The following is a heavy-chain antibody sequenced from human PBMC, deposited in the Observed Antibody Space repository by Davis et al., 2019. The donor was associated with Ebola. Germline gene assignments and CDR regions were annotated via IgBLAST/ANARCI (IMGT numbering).Heavy chain of an antibody. D-gene: IGHD3-16*01. V-gene: IGHV3-23*01. Sequence: GESLKISCAASGFTFSSYAMSWVRQAPGKGLEWVSAISGSGGSTYYADSVKGRFTISRDNSKNTLYLQMNSLRAEDTAVYYCARDSLIYEIHNWFDPWGQGTLVTVSS. CDR1: GFTFSSYA. J-gene: IGHJ5*02. CDR2: ISGSGGST. CDR3: ARDSLIYEIHNWFDP.